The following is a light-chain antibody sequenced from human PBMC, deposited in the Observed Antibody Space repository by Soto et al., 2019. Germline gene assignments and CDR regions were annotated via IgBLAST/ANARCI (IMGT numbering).Light chain of an antibody. CDR1: QSIGSS. CDR3: QQYERWAEIT. J-gene: IGKJ5*01. Sequence: DIQMTQSPSSLSASVEDRVTITCRASQSIGSSLAWYQQRPGTAPKLLIYDASGLERGVPSRFSGSGSGTEFTLTIRSLQPDDFAVYHCQQYERWAEITFGQGTRLE. V-gene: IGKV1-5*01. CDR2: DAS.